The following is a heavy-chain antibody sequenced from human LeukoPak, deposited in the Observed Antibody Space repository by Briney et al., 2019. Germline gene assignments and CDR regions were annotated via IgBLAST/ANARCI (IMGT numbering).Heavy chain of an antibody. J-gene: IGHJ3*02. CDR2: MNPNSGNT. D-gene: IGHD1-26*01. Sequence: GASVKVSCKASGYTFTSYDINWVRQATGQGLEWMGWMNPNSGNTGYAQKFQGRVTMTRDTSISSAYMELSSLRSDDTAVYYCARESKSGSFVGRAFDIWGQGTMVTVSS. CDR3: ARESKSGSFVGRAFDI. CDR1: GYTFTSYD. V-gene: IGHV1-8*01.